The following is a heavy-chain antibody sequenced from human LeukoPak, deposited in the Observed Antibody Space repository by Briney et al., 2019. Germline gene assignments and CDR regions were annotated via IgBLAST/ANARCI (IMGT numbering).Heavy chain of an antibody. CDR3: ARVNVDTPMALNWFDP. CDR2: IKQDGTEK. CDR1: GFTFSDYW. D-gene: IGHD5-18*01. V-gene: IGHV3-7*04. J-gene: IGHJ5*02. Sequence: GGSLRLSCAASGFTFSDYWMNWVRQAPGKGLEWVANIKQDGTEKYNVDSVKGRFTVSRDNAKNALYLQMDSLRVEDTAVYYCARVNVDTPMALNWFDPWGQGTLVTVSS.